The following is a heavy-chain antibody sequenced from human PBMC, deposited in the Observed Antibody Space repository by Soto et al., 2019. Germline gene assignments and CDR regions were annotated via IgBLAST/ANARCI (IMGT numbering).Heavy chain of an antibody. CDR1: GFTFSSYE. D-gene: IGHD1-1*01. CDR3: ARVSRIPVQGMDV. V-gene: IGHV3-48*03. Sequence: GGSLRLSCAASGFTFSSYEMNWVRQAPGKGLEWVSYISSSGGTIYYADSVKGRFTISRDNAKNSPYLQMNSLKAEDTAVYYCARVSRIPVQGMDVWGQGTTVTVSS. J-gene: IGHJ6*02. CDR2: ISSSGGTI.